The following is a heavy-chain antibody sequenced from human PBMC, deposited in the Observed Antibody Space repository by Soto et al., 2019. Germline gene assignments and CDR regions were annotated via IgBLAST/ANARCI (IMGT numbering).Heavy chain of an antibody. CDR1: GGSISSYY. Sequence: SETLSLTCTVSGGSISSYYWSWIRQPPGKGLEWIGYIYYSGSTNYNPSLKSRVTISVDTSKNQFSLKLSSVTAADTAVYYCARDMASYCDFWSGGGLGMEVWGQGTTVTVLL. J-gene: IGHJ6*02. CDR2: IYYSGST. CDR3: ARDMASYCDFWSGGGLGMEV. V-gene: IGHV4-59*01. D-gene: IGHD3-3*01.